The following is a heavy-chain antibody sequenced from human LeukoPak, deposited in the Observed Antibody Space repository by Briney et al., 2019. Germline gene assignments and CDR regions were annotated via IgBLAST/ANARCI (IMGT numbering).Heavy chain of an antibody. CDR3: ATDRNSGKYYDY. CDR1: GFTFSSYA. J-gene: IGHJ4*02. D-gene: IGHD1-26*01. V-gene: IGHV3-33*08. CDR2: IWYDGSNQ. Sequence: GRSLRLSCAASGFTFSSYAMHWVRQAPGKGLEWVAVIWYDGSNQYYLDSVKGRFTVSRDNAKNTLYLQMNSLRAEDTAVYYCATDRNSGKYYDYWGQGTLVTVSS.